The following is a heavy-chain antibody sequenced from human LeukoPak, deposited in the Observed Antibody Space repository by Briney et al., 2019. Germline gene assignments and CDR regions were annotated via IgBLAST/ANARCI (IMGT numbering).Heavy chain of an antibody. CDR1: GGTFSSYA. CDR2: IIPIFGTA. J-gene: IGHJ3*02. D-gene: IGHD6-19*01. Sequence: GASVKVSCKASGGTFSSYAISWVRQAPGQGLEWMGGIIPIFGTANYAQKSQGRVTITADESTSTAYMELSSLRSEDTAVYYCASGSSGWLNAFDIWGQGTMVTVSS. CDR3: ASGSSGWLNAFDI. V-gene: IGHV1-69*13.